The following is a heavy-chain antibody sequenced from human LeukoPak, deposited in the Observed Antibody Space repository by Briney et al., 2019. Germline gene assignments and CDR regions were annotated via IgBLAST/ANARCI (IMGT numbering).Heavy chain of an antibody. CDR1: GFTFSSYW. V-gene: IGHV3-7*01. D-gene: IGHD6-13*01. J-gene: IGHJ4*02. Sequence: GGSLRLSCAASGFTFSSYWMSWGRQAPGRGLEWVANIKQDGSEKYYVDSVKGRFTISRDNAKNSLYLQMNSLRAEDTAVYYCARGGPIAAAGKAFDYWGQGTLVTVSS. CDR3: ARGGPIAAAGKAFDY. CDR2: IKQDGSEK.